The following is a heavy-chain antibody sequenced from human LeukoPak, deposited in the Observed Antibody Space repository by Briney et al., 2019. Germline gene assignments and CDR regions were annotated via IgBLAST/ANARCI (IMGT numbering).Heavy chain of an antibody. CDR2: ISTNGDRT. CDR1: GFTFSNSA. CDR3: TRGVAISSSGLYDTFDY. J-gene: IGHJ4*02. V-gene: IGHV3-64*02. Sequence: GGSLRLSWAASGFTFSNSAMYWVRQAPGKGLEFVSVISTNGDRTYYADSVKGRFTISRDNSKNTLYLQMGSLRADDMAVYYCTRGVAISSSGLYDTFDYWGQGALVTIAS. D-gene: IGHD6-19*01.